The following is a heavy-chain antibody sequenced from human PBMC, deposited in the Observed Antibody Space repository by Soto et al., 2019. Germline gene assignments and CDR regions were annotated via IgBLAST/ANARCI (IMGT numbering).Heavy chain of an antibody. Sequence: QVQLQESGPGLVKPSGTLSLTCAVSGGSISSSNWWSWVRQPPGKGLERIGEIYHSGSTNYNPSLKSRVTISVDKSKNQFSLKLSSVTAADTAVYYCARGEKSGWSGGYYYYGMDVWGQGTTVTVSS. CDR1: GGSISSSNW. CDR3: ARGEKSGWSGGYYYYGMDV. J-gene: IGHJ6*02. V-gene: IGHV4-4*02. CDR2: IYHSGST. D-gene: IGHD6-19*01.